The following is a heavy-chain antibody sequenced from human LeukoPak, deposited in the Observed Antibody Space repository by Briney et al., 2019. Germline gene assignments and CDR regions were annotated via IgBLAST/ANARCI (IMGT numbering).Heavy chain of an antibody. CDR3: ARGIQPPKYFGSGSDTFDI. V-gene: IGHV3-30*04. Sequence: GTSLRLSCVASGFTFSSYAIHWVRQAPGKGLEWVAVVSKDGNTKYYADSVKGRFTISRDNSKNTVYLQMNSLRTEDTSVYYCARGIQPPKYFGSGSDTFDIWGQGTMVTVSS. D-gene: IGHD3-10*01. CDR1: GFTFSSYA. CDR2: VSKDGNTK. J-gene: IGHJ3*02.